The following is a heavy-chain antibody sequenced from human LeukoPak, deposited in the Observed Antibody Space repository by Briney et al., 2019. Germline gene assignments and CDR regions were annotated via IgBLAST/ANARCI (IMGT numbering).Heavy chain of an antibody. CDR2: MNSDGSST. D-gene: IGHD3-16*01. V-gene: IGHV3-74*01. CDR3: AREGFAVGEYYFDY. J-gene: IGHJ4*02. Sequence: PGGSLRLSCAAAGFRFTSYWMHWVRQVPGKGQVWLSRMNSDGSSTSYAGSVRGRFTISRDNAKNTLYLQMNSLRAEDTAVYYCAREGFAVGEYYFDYWGQGTLVTVSS. CDR1: GFRFTSYW.